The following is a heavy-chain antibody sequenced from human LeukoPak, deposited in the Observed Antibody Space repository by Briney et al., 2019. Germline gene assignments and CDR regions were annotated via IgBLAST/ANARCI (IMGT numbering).Heavy chain of an antibody. CDR2: IVVGSGNT. D-gene: IGHD6-13*01. CDR1: GSTFTSSA. V-gene: IGHV1-58*02. CDR3: AKDSSSWYSYFDL. Sequence: GTSVKVSCKASGSTFTSSAMQWVRQARGQRLEWIGWIVVGSGNTNYAQKFQERVTITRDMSTSTAYMELSSLRSEDTAVYYCAKDSSSWYSYFDLWGRGTLVTVSS. J-gene: IGHJ2*01.